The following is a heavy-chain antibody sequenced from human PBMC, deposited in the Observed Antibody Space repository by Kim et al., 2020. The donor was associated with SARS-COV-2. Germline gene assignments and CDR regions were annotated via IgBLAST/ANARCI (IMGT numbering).Heavy chain of an antibody. V-gene: IGHV1-18*01. CDR1: GYTFTSYG. CDR3: ARTTYYYDSSYAFDI. D-gene: IGHD3-22*01. J-gene: IGHJ3*02. Sequence: ASVKVSCKASGYTFTSYGISWVRQAPGQGLEWMGWISAYNGNTNYAQKLQGRVTMTTDTSTSTAYMELRSLRSDDTAVYHCARTTYYYDSSYAFDIWGQGPMVTVSS. CDR2: ISAYNGNT.